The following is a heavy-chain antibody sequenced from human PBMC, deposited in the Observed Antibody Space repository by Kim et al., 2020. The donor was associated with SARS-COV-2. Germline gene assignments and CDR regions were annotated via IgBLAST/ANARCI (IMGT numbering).Heavy chain of an antibody. CDR2: IYYSGST. V-gene: IGHV4-31*03. J-gene: IGHJ4*02. CDR3: ARGWGYSGSTYYFDY. CDR1: GGSISSGGYY. Sequence: SETLSLTCTVSGGSISSGGYYWSWIRQHPGKGLEWIGYIYYSGSTYYNPSLKSRVTISVDTSKNQFSLKLGSVTAADTAVYYCARGWGYSGSTYYFDYWGQRTLGTVSS. D-gene: IGHD1-26*01.